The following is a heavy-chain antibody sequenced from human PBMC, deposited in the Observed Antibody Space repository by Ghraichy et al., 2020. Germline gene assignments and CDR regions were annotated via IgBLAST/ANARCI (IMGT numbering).Heavy chain of an antibody. J-gene: IGHJ4*02. D-gene: IGHD3-22*01. CDR2: ISGGGSST. CDR3: AKERGSAYYDSSGYFPFDY. Sequence: GGSLRLSCAAYGFTFTNYALNWVRQAPGKGLEWVSGISGGGSSTYYADSVKGRFTISRDNSRNALYLQMNSLRAEDTAVYYCAKERGSAYYDSSGYFPFDYWGQGILVTVSA. V-gene: IGHV3-23*01. CDR1: GFTFTNYA.